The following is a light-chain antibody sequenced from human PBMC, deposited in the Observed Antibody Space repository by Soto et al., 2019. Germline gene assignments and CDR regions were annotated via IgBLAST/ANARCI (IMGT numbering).Light chain of an antibody. CDR3: QQYKNWLTWT. J-gene: IGKJ1*01. CDR1: QSVSSS. V-gene: IGKV3-15*01. CDR2: GAS. Sequence: EIVMTQSPATLSVSPGERATLSCRASQSVSSSLAWYQHKPGQAPRLLIYGASTRATGIPARFSGSGSGTEFTLTISSLQSEDLAVYYCQQYKNWLTWTFGQGTKVDIK.